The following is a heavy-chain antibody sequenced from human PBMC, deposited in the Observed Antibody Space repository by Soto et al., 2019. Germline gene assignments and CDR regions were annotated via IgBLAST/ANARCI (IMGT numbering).Heavy chain of an antibody. Sequence: QVQLQESGPGLVKPSQTLSLTCTVSGGSISSGDYYWSWIRQHPGKGLEWIGYIYYSGSTYYNPSFXXRXTISVDTSKNQSSLKLSSVTAADTAVYYCARWWSGSRQGFDPWGQGTLVTVSS. CDR3: ARWWSGSRQGFDP. CDR2: IYYSGST. J-gene: IGHJ5*02. V-gene: IGHV4-31*03. CDR1: GGSISSGDYY. D-gene: IGHD3-3*01.